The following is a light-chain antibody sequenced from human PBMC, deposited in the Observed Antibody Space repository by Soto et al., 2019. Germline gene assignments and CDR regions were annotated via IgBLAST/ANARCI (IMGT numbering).Light chain of an antibody. V-gene: IGKV3-20*01. CDR1: QSVSNNY. Sequence: EIVMTQSPATLCVSPGERATLSCRASQSVSNNYLAWYQQKPGQAPRLLIYGVSSRATGIPDRFSGSGSGTDFILTISRVEPEDFAVYYCQKFGTSPLVTFGPGTKVDIK. CDR2: GVS. CDR3: QKFGTSPLVT. J-gene: IGKJ3*01.